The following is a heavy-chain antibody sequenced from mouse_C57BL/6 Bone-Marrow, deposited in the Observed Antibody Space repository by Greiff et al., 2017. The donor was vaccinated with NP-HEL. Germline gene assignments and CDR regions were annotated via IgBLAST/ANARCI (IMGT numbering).Heavy chain of an antibody. CDR2: IDPSDSYT. CDR3: ARDDYYGSFDY. Sequence: QVQLQQPGAELVKPGASVKLSCKASGYTFTSYWMQWVKQRPGQGLEWIGEIDPSDSYTNYNQKFKGKATLTVDTSSSTAYMQLSSLTSEDSAVYDCARDDYYGSFDYWGQGTTLTVSS. J-gene: IGHJ2*01. D-gene: IGHD1-1*01. V-gene: IGHV1-50*01. CDR1: GYTFTSYW.